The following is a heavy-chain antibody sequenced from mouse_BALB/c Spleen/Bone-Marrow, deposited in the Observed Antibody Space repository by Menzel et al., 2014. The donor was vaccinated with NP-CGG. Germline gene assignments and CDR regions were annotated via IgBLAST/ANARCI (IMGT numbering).Heavy chain of an antibody. D-gene: IGHD3-1*01. CDR3: ARGTPYAMDY. CDR2: IDPANGNT. CDR1: GFNIKDTY. Sequence: VQLQQSGAELVKPGASVKLSCTASGFNIKDTYMHWVKQRPEQSLEWIGRIDPANGNTKYDPKFQGKATITADTSSNTAYLQLSSLTSEDTAVYYCARGTPYAMDYWGQGTSVTVSS. J-gene: IGHJ4*01. V-gene: IGHV14-3*02.